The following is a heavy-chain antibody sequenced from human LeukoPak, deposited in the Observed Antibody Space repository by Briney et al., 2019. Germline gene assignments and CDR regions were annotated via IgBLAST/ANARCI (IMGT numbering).Heavy chain of an antibody. CDR3: ARDLSSGWFSEGGFDY. J-gene: IGHJ4*02. CDR2: INSDGSRT. CDR1: GFTFSTYW. Sequence: GGSLRLSCAASGFTFSTYWMHWVRQAPGKGLVWVSGINSDGSRTTYADSVRGRFTISRDNAKNTLYLQMNSLRAEDTAVYYCARDLSSGWFSEGGFDYWGQGTLVTVSS. V-gene: IGHV3-74*01. D-gene: IGHD6-19*01.